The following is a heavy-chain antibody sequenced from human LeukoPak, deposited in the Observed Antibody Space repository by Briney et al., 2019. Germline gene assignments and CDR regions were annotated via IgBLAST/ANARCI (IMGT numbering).Heavy chain of an antibody. V-gene: IGHV3-53*01. CDR1: GFTVSSNY. D-gene: IGHD1-26*01. Sequence: GGSLRLSCAASGFTVSSNYMSWVRQAPGKGLEWVSVIYSGGSTYYADSVKGRFTIPRDNSKNTLYLQMNSLRAEDTAVYYCTAGSYYSPDYWGQGTLVTVSS. CDR3: TAGSYYSPDY. CDR2: IYSGGST. J-gene: IGHJ4*02.